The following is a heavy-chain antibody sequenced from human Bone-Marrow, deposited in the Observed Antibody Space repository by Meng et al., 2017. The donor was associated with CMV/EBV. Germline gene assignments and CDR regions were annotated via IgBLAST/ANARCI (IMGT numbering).Heavy chain of an antibody. D-gene: IGHD3-10*01. V-gene: IGHV3-30*19. J-gene: IGHJ3*02. Sequence: GESLKISCAASGFTFSSYGMHWVRQAPGKGLEWVAVIWYDGSNKYYADSVKGRFTISRDNSKNTLYLQMNSLRAEDTAVYYCARGTETLWRTRGSFDIWGQGTMVTVSS. CDR2: IWYDGSNK. CDR3: ARGTETLWRTRGSFDI. CDR1: GFTFSSYG.